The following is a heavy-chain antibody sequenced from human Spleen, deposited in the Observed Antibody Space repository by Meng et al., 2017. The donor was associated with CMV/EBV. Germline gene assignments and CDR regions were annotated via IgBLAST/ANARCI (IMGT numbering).Heavy chain of an antibody. D-gene: IGHD1-26*01. CDR3: ARLSLVGPTGGDS. CDR2: IYYSGGT. J-gene: IGHJ4*02. V-gene: IGHV4-39*01. Sequence: VSGGSIRSKTYFWGWIRRPPGKGLGWIGSIYYSGGTYYNPSLKSRVTISMDTAKNQFSLKLASVTAADTSVYYCARLSLVGPTGGDSWGQGTLVTVSS. CDR1: GGSIRSKTYF.